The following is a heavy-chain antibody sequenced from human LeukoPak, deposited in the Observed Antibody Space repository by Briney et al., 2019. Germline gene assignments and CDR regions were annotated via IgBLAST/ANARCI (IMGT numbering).Heavy chain of an antibody. V-gene: IGHV3-20*04. CDR2: INWNGSST. Sequence: GGSLRLSCAASGFIFDDYGMSWVRQAPGKGLEWFSGINWNGSSTGYADSVKGRFITSRDNANQSLYLHMNSLISEDTALYFFTTDTTPRLDDPGGQGPGITV. D-gene: IGHD1-14*01. CDR1: GFIFDDYG. J-gene: IGHJ5*02. CDR3: TTDTTPRLDDP.